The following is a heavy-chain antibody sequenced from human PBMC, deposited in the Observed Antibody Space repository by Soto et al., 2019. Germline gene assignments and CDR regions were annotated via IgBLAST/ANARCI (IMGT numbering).Heavy chain of an antibody. D-gene: IGHD4-17*01. Sequence: SETLSLTCSVSGDSISSHYWSWIQQPPGKGLERIGYISYSGSTNYNPSHKSRVTIFVHTSENQLSLSLSSVTAADTAVYYCARRYGDCFDFWGQGTLVTVS. J-gene: IGHJ4*02. CDR1: GDSISSHY. CDR2: ISYSGST. CDR3: ARRYGDCFDF. V-gene: IGHV4-59*11.